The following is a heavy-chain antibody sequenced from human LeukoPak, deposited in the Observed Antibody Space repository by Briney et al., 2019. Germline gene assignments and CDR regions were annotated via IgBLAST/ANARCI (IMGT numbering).Heavy chain of an antibody. CDR3: ATAWQARRYFDY. Sequence: GGSLRLSCARSGFTFSSNPLSWPRQAPGKGLEWVSAINPSGENTHYAHSGRGRFTIPRDNPKNTLYLQMNTLSAADTAVYYCATAWQARRYFDYWGQGTLVTVSS. V-gene: IGHV3-23*01. D-gene: IGHD5-12*01. CDR2: INPSGENT. CDR1: GFTFSSNP. J-gene: IGHJ4*02.